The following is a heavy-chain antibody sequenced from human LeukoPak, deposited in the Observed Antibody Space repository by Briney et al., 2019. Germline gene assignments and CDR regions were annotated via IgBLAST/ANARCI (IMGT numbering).Heavy chain of an antibody. V-gene: IGHV3-7*03. CDR3: ATFRFLGT. CDR1: GFTFSNYW. Sequence: GGSLRLSCAASGFTFSNYWMTWVRQGPGKGLEWVANIRPGGNEKYYVDSVKGRFIISRDNVKNSLYLQMNSLRAEDTAIYYCATFRFLGTWXQGTMVTVSP. J-gene: IGHJ3*01. D-gene: IGHD3-3*01. CDR2: IRPGGNEK.